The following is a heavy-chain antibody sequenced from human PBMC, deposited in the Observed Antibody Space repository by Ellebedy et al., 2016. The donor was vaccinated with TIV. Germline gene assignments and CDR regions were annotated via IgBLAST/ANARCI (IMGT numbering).Heavy chain of an antibody. CDR2: IPPGDSDT. Sequence: GESLKISCKGSGYSFTSYWIGWVRQMPGKGLEWLGNIPPGDSDTRYSPSFQGQVTISADKSISTAYLQWSSLKASDTAMYYCARTALTGTTVRWFAPWGQGTLVTVSS. CDR1: GYSFTSYW. J-gene: IGHJ5*02. D-gene: IGHD1-7*01. CDR3: ARTALTGTTVRWFAP. V-gene: IGHV5-51*01.